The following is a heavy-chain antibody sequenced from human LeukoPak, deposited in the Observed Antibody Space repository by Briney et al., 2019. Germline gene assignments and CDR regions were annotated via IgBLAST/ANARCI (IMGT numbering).Heavy chain of an antibody. CDR2: IKQDGSEK. CDR3: ARDRARTGTTLLDY. D-gene: IGHD1-1*01. J-gene: IGHJ4*02. CDR1: GFTFGTFW. V-gene: IGHV3-7*03. Sequence: GGSLRLSCAASGFTFGTFWMSWVSQAPGKGLEWVANIKQDGSEKDYVDSVKGRFTISRDNAKNSLYLQMNSLRVEDTAVYYCARDRARTGTTLLDYWGQGTLVIVSS.